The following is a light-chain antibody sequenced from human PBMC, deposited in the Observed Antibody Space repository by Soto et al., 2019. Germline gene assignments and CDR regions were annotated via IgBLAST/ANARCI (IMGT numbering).Light chain of an antibody. CDR2: KGT. CDR1: SSDVGAYNS. Sequence: QSVLAQPASVSGSPGQSITISCTGTSSDVGAYNSVSWYQQHPHRAPQVIIYKGTQRPSGVSNRFSGSTSGNAASLTISALQAGDEADYFCCSSAPESTYVFGTGTKVTV. J-gene: IGLJ1*01. CDR3: CSSAPESTYV. V-gene: IGLV2-23*01.